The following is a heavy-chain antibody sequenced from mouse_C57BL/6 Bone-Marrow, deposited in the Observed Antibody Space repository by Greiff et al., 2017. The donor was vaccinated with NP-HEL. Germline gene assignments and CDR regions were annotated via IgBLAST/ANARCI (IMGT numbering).Heavy chain of an antibody. CDR1: GFTFSDYG. D-gene: IGHD1-1*01. J-gene: IGHJ2*01. CDR3: ARLTTVVAFDY. Sequence: EVMLVESGGGLVKPGGSLKLSCAASGFTFSDYGMHWVRQAPEKGLEWVAYISSGSSTIYYAETVKGRFTISRDNAKNTLFLQMTSLRSEDTAMYYCARLTTVVAFDYWGQGTTLTVSS. V-gene: IGHV5-17*01. CDR2: ISSGSSTI.